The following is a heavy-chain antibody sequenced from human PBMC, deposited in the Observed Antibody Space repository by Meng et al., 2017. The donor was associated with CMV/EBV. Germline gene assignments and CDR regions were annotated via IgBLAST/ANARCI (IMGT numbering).Heavy chain of an antibody. V-gene: IGHV1-18*01. J-gene: IGHJ4*02. Sequence: HVQLLQSGAEVRKPGASVKVSCKASGYTFTHHGISWVRQAPGQGLEWMGWISGYNDNTKYARHLQGRVTMTTDTSTNTAYMELRSLRSDDTAIYYCARDTMMIMSFDHWGPGTLVTVSS. D-gene: IGHD3-22*01. CDR2: ISGYNDNT. CDR3: ARDTMMIMSFDH. CDR1: GYTFTHHG.